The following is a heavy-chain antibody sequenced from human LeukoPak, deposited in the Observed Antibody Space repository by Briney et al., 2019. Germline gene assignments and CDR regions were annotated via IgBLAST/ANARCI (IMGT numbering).Heavy chain of an antibody. CDR2: IYTSGST. Sequence: PSETLSLTCTVSGGSISSYYWSWIRQPAGKGLEWIGRIYTSGSTNYNPSLKSRVTISVDTSKNQFSLKLSSVTAADTAVYYCARVEYADSSGYDWFDPWGQGTLATVSS. D-gene: IGHD3-22*01. J-gene: IGHJ5*02. V-gene: IGHV4-4*07. CDR1: GGSISSYY. CDR3: ARVEYADSSGYDWFDP.